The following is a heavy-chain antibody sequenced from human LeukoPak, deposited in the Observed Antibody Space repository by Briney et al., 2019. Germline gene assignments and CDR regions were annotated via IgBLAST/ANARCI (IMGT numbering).Heavy chain of an antibody. CDR1: GFSVGRNY. CDR2: ISSSGSTI. J-gene: IGHJ4*02. CDR3: ARRGSYNDY. D-gene: IGHD3-16*01. V-gene: IGHV3-48*03. Sequence: GGSLRLSCAASGFSVGRNYMTWVRRAPGKGLEWVSYISSSGSTIYYADSVKGRFTISRDNAKNSLYLQMNSLRAEDTAVYYCARRGSYNDYWGQGTLVTVSS.